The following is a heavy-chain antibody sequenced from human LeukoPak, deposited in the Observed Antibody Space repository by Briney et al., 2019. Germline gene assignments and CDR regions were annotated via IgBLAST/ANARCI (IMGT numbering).Heavy chain of an antibody. D-gene: IGHD3-22*01. V-gene: IGHV1-69*04. J-gene: IGHJ4*02. CDR3: ARAENYYDSSGYYRLDY. Sequence: GASVKVSCKASGYTFTNYGISWVRQAPGQGLEWMGRIIPILGIANYAQKFQGRVTITADKSTSTAYMELSSLRSEDTAVYYCARAENYYDSSGYYRLDYWGQGTLVTVSS. CDR1: GYTFTNYG. CDR2: IIPILGIA.